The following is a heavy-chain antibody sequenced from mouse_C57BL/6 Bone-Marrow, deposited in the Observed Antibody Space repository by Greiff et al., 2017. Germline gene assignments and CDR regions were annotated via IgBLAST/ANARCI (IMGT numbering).Heavy chain of an antibody. CDR3: AGGYYGNAMDY. CDR2: IYPGSGST. V-gene: IGHV1-55*01. D-gene: IGHD2-3*01. J-gene: IGHJ4*01. Sequence: QVQLQQPGAELVKPGASVKMSCKASGYTFTSYWITWVKQRPGQGLEWIGDIYPGSGSTNYNEKFKSKATLTVDTSSSTAYMQRSSLTSEDSAVYYCAGGYYGNAMDYWGQGTSVTVSS. CDR1: GYTFTSYW.